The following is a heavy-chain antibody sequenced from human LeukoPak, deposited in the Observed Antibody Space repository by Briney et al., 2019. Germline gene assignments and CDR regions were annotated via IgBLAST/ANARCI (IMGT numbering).Heavy chain of an antibody. V-gene: IGHV4-30-4*08. CDR2: IYYSEST. J-gene: IGHJ4*02. D-gene: IGHD2-2*02. Sequence: SQSLSLTCTVSGGSISSGDYCWSCMRQPPGKGLDWIGYIYYSESTYYDPHLKSRVTISIHPSKRQFSLKLRSVTAPDTAVYYCAGQYCSSTSCYKRIPRCDYGREKPGDSVPS. CDR3: AGQYCSSTSCYKRIPRCDY. CDR1: GGSISSGDYC.